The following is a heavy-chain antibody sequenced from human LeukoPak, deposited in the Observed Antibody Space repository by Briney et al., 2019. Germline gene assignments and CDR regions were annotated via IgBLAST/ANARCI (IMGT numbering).Heavy chain of an antibody. J-gene: IGHJ4*02. D-gene: IGHD3-22*01. Sequence: GGSLRLSCAASGFTFSSYGMTWVRQAPGKGLEWVSVISGSGGSTYYADSVKGRFTISRDNSKNTLYLQMNSLRAEDTAVYYCSKVSRDYYDSSGYYFPPDFDYWGQGTLVTVSS. CDR1: GFTFSSYG. V-gene: IGHV3-23*01. CDR3: SKVSRDYYDSSGYYFPPDFDY. CDR2: ISGSGGST.